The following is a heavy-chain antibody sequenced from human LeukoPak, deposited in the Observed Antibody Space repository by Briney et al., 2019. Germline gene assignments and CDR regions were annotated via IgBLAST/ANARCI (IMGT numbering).Heavy chain of an antibody. Sequence: GGPLRLSCAASGFTFSSYSMNWVRQAPGKGLEWVSSISSSSSYIYYVDSVKGRFTISRDNSKNTLYLQMNSLRAEDTAVYYCAKEMVRGVIIPDAFDIWGQGTMVTVSS. CDR3: AKEMVRGVIIPDAFDI. CDR2: ISSSSSYI. CDR1: GFTFSSYS. D-gene: IGHD3-10*01. V-gene: IGHV3-21*04. J-gene: IGHJ3*02.